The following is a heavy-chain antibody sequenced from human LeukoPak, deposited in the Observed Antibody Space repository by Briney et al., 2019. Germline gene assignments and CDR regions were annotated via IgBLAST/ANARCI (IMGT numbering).Heavy chain of an antibody. CDR1: GDSFSYFY. Sequence: SPSETLSLTCTVSGDSFSYFYWSWIRQPPGKGLEWIGYIYNSGSTNYNPSLKSRVTISLDTSKNQFSLKLSSVTAADTAVYYCARDALYYGSGSYYIFDYWGQGTLVTVSS. CDR3: ARDALYYGSGSYYIFDY. J-gene: IGHJ4*02. D-gene: IGHD3-10*01. V-gene: IGHV4-59*12. CDR2: IYNSGST.